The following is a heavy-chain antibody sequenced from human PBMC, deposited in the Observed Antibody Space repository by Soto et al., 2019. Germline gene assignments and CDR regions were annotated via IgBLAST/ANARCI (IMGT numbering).Heavy chain of an antibody. J-gene: IGHJ4*02. Sequence: LRLSCAASGFTLNNYYLSWVRQAPGKGLEWVGNIKGDGSDPHYVDSVKGRFTISRDNAENSIYLQMNSLKAEDTAMYYCARDPVTADWGQGTLVTVSS. CDR1: GFTLNNYY. CDR2: IKGDGSDP. CDR3: ARDPVTAD. V-gene: IGHV3-7*03.